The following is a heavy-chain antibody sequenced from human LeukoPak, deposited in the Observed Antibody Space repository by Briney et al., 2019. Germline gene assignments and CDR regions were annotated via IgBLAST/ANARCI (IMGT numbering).Heavy chain of an antibody. J-gene: IGHJ4*02. D-gene: IGHD3-9*01. CDR2: IYYSGST. CDR3: ARGVWAYYDILTGYYFFDY. Sequence: SETLSLTCTVSGGSISSYYWSWIRQPPGKGLEWIGYIYYSGSTNCNPSLKSRVTISVDTSKNQFSLKLSSVTAADTAVYYCARGVWAYYDILTGYYFFDYWGQGTLVTVSS. V-gene: IGHV4-59*01. CDR1: GGSISSYY.